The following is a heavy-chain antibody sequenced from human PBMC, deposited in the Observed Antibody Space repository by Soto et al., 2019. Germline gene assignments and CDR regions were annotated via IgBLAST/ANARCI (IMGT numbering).Heavy chain of an antibody. CDR1: GASLNSDDNY. J-gene: IGHJ4*02. Sequence: QVQLQESGPGLVKPSQTLSLTCTVSGASLNSDDNYLSWIRQHPGKGLEWMGYISYSGHTYYTPSLRSRLTMSMGTSKNQFSFKLTSLAPGDTAVYYCAKIRRSFGELSYVFASWGQATLFTVSS. CDR2: ISYSGHT. V-gene: IGHV4-31*03. CDR3: AKIRRSFGELSYVFAS. D-gene: IGHD3-16*02.